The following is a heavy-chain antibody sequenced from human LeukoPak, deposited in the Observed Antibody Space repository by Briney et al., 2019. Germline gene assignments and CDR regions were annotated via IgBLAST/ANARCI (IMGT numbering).Heavy chain of an antibody. D-gene: IGHD6-13*01. CDR3: ARGRGVAAADTEDFDC. Sequence: SETLSLTCGVCGGSFNAYYWSWIRQPPGKGLEWIGEIKYSGSTNYNPSLKSRVTMSVDTSKNQFSLKLSSVTAADTAVYYCARGRGVAAADTEDFDCWGQGTLVTVSS. V-gene: IGHV4-34*01. CDR1: GGSFNAYY. CDR2: IKYSGST. J-gene: IGHJ4*02.